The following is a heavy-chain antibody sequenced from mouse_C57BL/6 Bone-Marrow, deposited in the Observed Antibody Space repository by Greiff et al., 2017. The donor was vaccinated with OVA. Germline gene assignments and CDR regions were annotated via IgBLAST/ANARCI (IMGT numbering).Heavy chain of an antibody. CDR3: ARDNLVELTGTSFAY. D-gene: IGHD4-1*01. J-gene: IGHJ3*01. Sequence: EVKLVESGGGLVKPGGSLKLSCAASGFTFSSYAMSWVRQTPEKRLEWVATISDGGSYTYYPDNVKGRFTISRDNAKNNLYLQMSHLKSEDTAMYYCARDNLVELTGTSFAYWGQGTLVTVSA. V-gene: IGHV5-4*01. CDR2: ISDGGSYT. CDR1: GFTFSSYA.